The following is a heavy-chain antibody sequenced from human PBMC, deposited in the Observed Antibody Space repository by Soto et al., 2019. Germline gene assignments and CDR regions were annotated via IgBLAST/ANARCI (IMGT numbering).Heavy chain of an antibody. V-gene: IGHV3-23*01. D-gene: IGHD1-26*01. CDR1: GFTINNYG. CDR2: ISGRDAYT. CDR3: AKVERMTPYTHLR. Sequence: DVQVLESGGGLVQPGGSLRLSCEASGFTINNYGMARVRQAPGKGLEWVSAISGRDAYTYYADSVQGRFTISRDNSRNTLYLQMNSLTAEDTALYYCAKVERMTPYTHLRWGQGTLVTVSS. J-gene: IGHJ4*02.